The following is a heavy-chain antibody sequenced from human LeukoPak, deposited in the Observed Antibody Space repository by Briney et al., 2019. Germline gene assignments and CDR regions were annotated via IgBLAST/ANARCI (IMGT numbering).Heavy chain of an antibody. V-gene: IGHV4-59*01. J-gene: IGHJ5*02. D-gene: IGHD6-13*01. CDR2: IYYSGST. CDR1: GGSISSYY. Sequence: SSETLSLTCTLSGGSISSYYWSWIRQPPGKGLEWIGYIYYSGSTNYNPSLKSRVTISVDTSKNQFSLKLSSVTAADTAVYYCARDPGIAAAALSGFDPWGQEPLVTVPS. CDR3: ARDPGIAAAALSGFDP.